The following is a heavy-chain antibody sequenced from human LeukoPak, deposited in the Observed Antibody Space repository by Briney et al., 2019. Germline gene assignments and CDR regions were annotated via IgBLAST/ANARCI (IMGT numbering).Heavy chain of an antibody. CDR2: ISYDGSNK. J-gene: IGHJ4*02. CDR3: ARVVMYYDILTGYYYFDY. CDR1: GFTFSSYA. D-gene: IGHD3-9*01. Sequence: GGSLRLSCAASGFTFSSYAMSWVRQAPGKGLEWVAVISYDGSNKYYADSVKGRFIISRDNSKNTLYLQMNSLRAEDTAVYYCARVVMYYDILTGYYYFDYWGQGTLVTVSS. V-gene: IGHV3-30*03.